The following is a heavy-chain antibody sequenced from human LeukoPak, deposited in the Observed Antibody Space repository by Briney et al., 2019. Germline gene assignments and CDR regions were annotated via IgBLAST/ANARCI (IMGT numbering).Heavy chain of an antibody. CDR2: INPSGGST. V-gene: IGHV1-46*01. CDR1: GYTFTGYY. D-gene: IGHD3-16*01. J-gene: IGHJ4*02. Sequence: ASVKVSCKASGYTFTGYYMHWVRQAPGQGLEWMAIINPSGGSTSYAQKFQGRVTMTRDTSTSTVYMELSSLTSEDTAVYYCARGGPTQPGLHWGQGTLVTVSS. CDR3: ARGGPTQPGLH.